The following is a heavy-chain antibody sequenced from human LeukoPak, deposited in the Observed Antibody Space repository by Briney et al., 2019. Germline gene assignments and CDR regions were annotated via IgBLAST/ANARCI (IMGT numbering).Heavy chain of an antibody. J-gene: IGHJ6*02. Sequence: GGSLRLSCAASGFTFSSYAMSWVRQAPGKGLEWVSATFTGGTTYYADSVKGRFTISRDNAKNTLYLQMNSLRAEDTAVYYCARAGDYGSGSMDVWGQGTTVTVSS. CDR3: ARAGDYGSGSMDV. V-gene: IGHV3-23*01. D-gene: IGHD3-10*01. CDR2: TFTGGTT. CDR1: GFTFSSYA.